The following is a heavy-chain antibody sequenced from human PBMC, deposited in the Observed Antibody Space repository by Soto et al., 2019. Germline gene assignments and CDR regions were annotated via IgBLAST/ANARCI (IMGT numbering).Heavy chain of an antibody. CDR1: GFTFSSYA. CDR2: ISGSGDST. J-gene: IGHJ4*02. CDR3: AKRARGLYFEY. V-gene: IGHV3-23*01. Sequence: EVQLLESGGGLVQPGGSLRLSCAASGFTFSSYAMNWVRQAPGKGLEWVSVISGSGDSTYYADSVKGRFTISRDNSKNPLYLQMNSLRAEGTAVYYFAKRARGLYFEYWCQGTLVTVPS.